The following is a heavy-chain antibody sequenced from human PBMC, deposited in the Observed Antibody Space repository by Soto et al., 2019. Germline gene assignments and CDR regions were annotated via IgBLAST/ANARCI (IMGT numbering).Heavy chain of an antibody. V-gene: IGHV1-18*01. D-gene: IGHD5-18*01. Sequence: GASVKVSCKASGYTFTTYGTSWVRQAPGQGLEWMGWISAYNGNTNYAQKLQGRVTMTTDTSTSTAYMELRSLRSDDTAVYYCAESAPDTAMVYWGQGTLVTVSS. CDR2: ISAYNGNT. CDR3: AESAPDTAMVY. CDR1: GYTFTTYG. J-gene: IGHJ4*02.